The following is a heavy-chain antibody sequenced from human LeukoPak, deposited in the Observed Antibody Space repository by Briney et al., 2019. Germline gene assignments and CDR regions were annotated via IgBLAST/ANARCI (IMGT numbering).Heavy chain of an antibody. V-gene: IGHV4-31*03. D-gene: IGHD3-10*01. CDR2: TSYTEGT. Sequence: QPTQTLSLTCTVSGGSVSRGGYYWNWIRQHPGKGLEWIGFTSYTEGTYYNPSLMSRITISVDRSQNQFSLKMRDVTAADTAVYFCATADWESFYFDSWGQGVLVASSS. J-gene: IGHJ4*02. CDR1: GGSVSRGGYY. CDR3: ATADWESFYFDS.